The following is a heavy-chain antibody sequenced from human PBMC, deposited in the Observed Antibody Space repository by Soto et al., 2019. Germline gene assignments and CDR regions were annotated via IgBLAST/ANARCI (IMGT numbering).Heavy chain of an antibody. CDR3: ATLFYGSGSYYGMDV. CDR1: GFTFSSYA. J-gene: IGHJ6*02. D-gene: IGHD1-26*01. CDR2: ISGSGGST. V-gene: IGHV3-23*01. Sequence: EVQLLESGGGLVQPGGSLRLSCAASGFTFSSYAMSWVRQAPGKGLEWVSAISGSGGSTYYADSVKGRFTISRDNSKNTRYLQMNSLRAEDTAVYYCATLFYGSGSYYGMDVWGQGTTVTVSS.